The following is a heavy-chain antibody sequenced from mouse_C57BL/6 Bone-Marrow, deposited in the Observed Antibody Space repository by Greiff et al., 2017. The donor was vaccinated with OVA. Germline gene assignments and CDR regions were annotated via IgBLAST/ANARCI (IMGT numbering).Heavy chain of an antibody. Sequence: QVQLQQPGAELVKPGASVKVSCKASGYTFTSYWMHWVKQRPGQGLEWIGRIHPSDSDTNYNPKFKGKATLTVDKSSSTAYMQLRSLTSADSAVYYCAIPSFYGSSPHWYFDVWGTGTTVTVSS. CDR1: GYTFTSYW. CDR3: AIPSFYGSSPHWYFDV. D-gene: IGHD1-1*01. CDR2: IHPSDSDT. V-gene: IGHV1-74*01. J-gene: IGHJ1*03.